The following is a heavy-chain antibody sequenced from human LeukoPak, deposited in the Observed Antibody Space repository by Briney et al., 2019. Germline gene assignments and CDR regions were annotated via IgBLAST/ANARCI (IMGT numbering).Heavy chain of an antibody. V-gene: IGHV4-59*01. Sequence: SETLSLTCTVSGGSISSYYWSWIRQPPGKGLEWIGYIYYSGSTNYNPSLKSRVTISVDTSKNQFSLKLSSVTAADTAVYYCARVGEDYGENWFDPWGQGTLVTVSS. D-gene: IGHD4-17*01. CDR2: IYYSGST. CDR3: ARVGEDYGENWFDP. J-gene: IGHJ5*02. CDR1: GGSISSYY.